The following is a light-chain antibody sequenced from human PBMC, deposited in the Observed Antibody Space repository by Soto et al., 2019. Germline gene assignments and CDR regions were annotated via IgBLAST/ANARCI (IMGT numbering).Light chain of an antibody. CDR1: QSISSW. CDR2: DAS. J-gene: IGKJ1*01. CDR3: QQYYIFWT. V-gene: IGKV1-5*01. Sequence: DIQMTQSPSTLSASVGDRVTITCRASQSISSWLAWYQQKPGKAPKLLIYDASSLESGVPSRFSGSRSGTEFTLTISSLQPDDFDTYYCQQYYIFWTFGQGTKVEIK.